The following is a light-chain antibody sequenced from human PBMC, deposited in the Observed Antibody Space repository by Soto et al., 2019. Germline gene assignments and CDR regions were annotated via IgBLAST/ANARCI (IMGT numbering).Light chain of an antibody. CDR3: QQRSNWPRT. CDR1: QSVSSS. V-gene: IGKV3-11*01. Sequence: EIVLTQSPATLSLSPGERATLSCMASQSVSSSLGWYQQIPGQAPRLLIYDASNRATGIPARFSGSGSGTDFTLTISSLEPEDFAVYYCQQRSNWPRTVGQGTKLEIK. J-gene: IGKJ2*01. CDR2: DAS.